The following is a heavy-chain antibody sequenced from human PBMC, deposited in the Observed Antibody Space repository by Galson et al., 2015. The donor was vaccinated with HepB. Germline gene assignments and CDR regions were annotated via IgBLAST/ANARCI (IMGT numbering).Heavy chain of an antibody. CDR1: GFTFNNFA. CDR2: ISGNGDNT. CDR3: AGAGIRDVVPTARFSPAPDY. J-gene: IGHJ4*02. V-gene: IGHV3-23*01. Sequence: SLRLSCAASGFTFNNFAMSWVRQAPGKGLEWVSAISGNGDNTYYADSVRGRFTISRDTSRNTLYLQMRSLRADDTALYYCAGAGIRDVVPTARFSPAPDYWGQGTLVTVS. D-gene: IGHD3-3*01.